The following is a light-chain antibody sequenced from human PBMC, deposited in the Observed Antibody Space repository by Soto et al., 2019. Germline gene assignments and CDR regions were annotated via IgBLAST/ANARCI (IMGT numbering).Light chain of an antibody. J-gene: IGLJ2*01. CDR3: AVWDDTLKAVV. CDR1: SSNVGSNT. CDR2: HNN. V-gene: IGLV1-44*01. Sequence: QTVVTQPPSAPGTPGQRVTISCSGSSSNVGSNTVDWYQLLPGTAPKLLIYHNNQRPSGVPDRLSGSKSGTSASLAISGLQSEDEADYYCAVWDDTLKAVVFGGGTKLTVL.